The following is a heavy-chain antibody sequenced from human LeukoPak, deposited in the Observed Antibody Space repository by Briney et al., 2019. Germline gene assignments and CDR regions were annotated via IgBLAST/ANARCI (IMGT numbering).Heavy chain of an antibody. D-gene: IGHD1-26*01. CDR3: AKIRGLMSGSYHNAIDY. CDR1: GFTFSSYG. V-gene: IGHV3-30*02. J-gene: IGHJ4*02. Sequence: GGSLRLSCAASGFTFSSYGMHWVRQAPGKGLEWVAFIRYDGSNKYYADSVKGRFTISRDNSKNTLYLQMNSLRAEDTAVYYCAKIRGLMSGSYHNAIDYWGQGTLVTVSS. CDR2: IRYDGSNK.